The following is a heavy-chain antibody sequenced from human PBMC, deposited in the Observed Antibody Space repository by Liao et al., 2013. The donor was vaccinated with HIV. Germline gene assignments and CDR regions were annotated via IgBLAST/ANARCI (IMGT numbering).Heavy chain of an antibody. V-gene: IGHV4-39*07. CDR1: GDSITSGRYY. CDR3: ARTRRHSGPGRYAHYFYYYMDV. CDR2: IDSSGST. J-gene: IGHJ6*03. D-gene: IGHD3-10*01. Sequence: QLQLHESGPGLVRPSETLSLTCTVSGDSITSGRYYWAWIRQPPGKGLEWIGSIDSSGSTYYNPSLKSRVTMSVDTSKNQFSLKVSSVTAADTAVYYCARTRRHSGPGRYAHYFYYYMDVWAKGTTVTVSS.